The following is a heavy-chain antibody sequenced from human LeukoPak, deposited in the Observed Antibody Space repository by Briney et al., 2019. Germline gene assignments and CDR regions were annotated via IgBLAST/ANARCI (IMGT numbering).Heavy chain of an antibody. CDR3: AKEGVYDSSAYYFDY. CDR1: GFTVSSNY. Sequence: GGSLRLSCAGSGFTVSSNYMSLVRQAPGKGLEWVSVIYSGGSTYYADSVKGRFTISRDNSKNTLYLQMNSLRAEDTAVYYCAKEGVYDSSAYYFDYWGQGTLVTVSS. CDR2: IYSGGST. V-gene: IGHV3-53*01. D-gene: IGHD3-22*01. J-gene: IGHJ4*02.